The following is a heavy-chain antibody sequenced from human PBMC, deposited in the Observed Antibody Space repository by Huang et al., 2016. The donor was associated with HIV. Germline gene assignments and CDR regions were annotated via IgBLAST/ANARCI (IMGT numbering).Heavy chain of an antibody. CDR3: ASEIAAASIDY. CDR1: GFTFSSYS. CDR2: ISRSSSYI. Sequence: EVQLVESGGGLVKPGGSLSLSCAASGFTFSSYSRNWVRRAPGKGLEWVSSISRSSSYIYYADSVKGRFTISRDNAKNSLYLQMNSLRAEDTAVYYCASEIAAASIDYWGQGTLVTVSS. D-gene: IGHD6-13*01. J-gene: IGHJ4*02. V-gene: IGHV3-21*01.